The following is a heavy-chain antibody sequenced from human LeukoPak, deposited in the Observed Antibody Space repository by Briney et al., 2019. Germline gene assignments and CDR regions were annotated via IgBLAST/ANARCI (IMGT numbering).Heavy chain of an antibody. V-gene: IGHV3-48*01. CDR3: ARDQGYDFWSGPLGMDV. J-gene: IGHJ6*02. Sequence: SGGSLRLSCAASGFTFSSYSMNWVRQAPGKGLEWVSYISSSSSTIYYADSVKGRFTISRDNAKNSLYLQMNSLRAEDTAVYYCARDQGYDFWSGPLGMDVWGQGTTVTVSS. CDR2: ISSSSSTI. CDR1: GFTFSSYS. D-gene: IGHD3-3*01.